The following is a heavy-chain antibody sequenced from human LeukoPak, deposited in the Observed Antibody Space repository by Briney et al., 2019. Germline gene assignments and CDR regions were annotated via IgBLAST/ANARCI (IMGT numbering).Heavy chain of an antibody. D-gene: IGHD3-16*01. V-gene: IGHV4-30-4*07. CDR3: TRGAGWLIDY. CDR2: FYNSGSS. Sequence: SQTLSLTCAVSGGSISSGGYSWNWIRQPPGKGLEWIGYFYNSGSSTYNPSLKSRVTISADTSKNQFSLKLNSVTAADTAVYYCTRGAGWLIDYWGQGILVTVSS. J-gene: IGHJ4*02. CDR1: GGSISSGGYS.